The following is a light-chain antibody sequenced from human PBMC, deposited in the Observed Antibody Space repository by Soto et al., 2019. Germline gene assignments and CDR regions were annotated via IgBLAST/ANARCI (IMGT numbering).Light chain of an antibody. V-gene: IGLV2-23*01. CDR2: EGG. CDR1: SSDVGSYNL. CDR3: CSYAGSSTHV. J-gene: IGLJ1*01. Sequence: QSVLTQPASVSGSPGQSITISCTGTSSDVGSYNLVSWYQQHPGKAPKLMIYEGGKRPSGVSDRFSGSKSGNTASLTISGLQAEDDADYYCCSYAGSSTHVFGTGTKVTVL.